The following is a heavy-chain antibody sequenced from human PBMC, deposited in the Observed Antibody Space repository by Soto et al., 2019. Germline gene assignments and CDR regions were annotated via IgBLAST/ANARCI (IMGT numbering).Heavy chain of an antibody. J-gene: IGHJ5*02. D-gene: IGHD6-19*01. CDR2: ISGSGGST. CDR3: AKDPRYSSGWYGYKTNWFDP. CDR1: GFTFSSYA. V-gene: IGHV3-23*01. Sequence: EVQLLESGGGLVQPGGSLRLSCAASGFTFSSYAMSWVRQAPGKGLEWVSAISGSGGSTYYADSVKGRFTISRDNSKNTLYLQMNSLRAEDTAVYYCAKDPRYSSGWYGYKTNWFDPWGQGTLVTVSS.